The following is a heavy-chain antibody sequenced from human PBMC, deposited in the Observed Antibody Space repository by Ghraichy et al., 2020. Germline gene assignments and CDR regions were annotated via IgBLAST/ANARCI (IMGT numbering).Heavy chain of an antibody. CDR3: AKGCSVTTGCYYYYMDV. D-gene: IGHD4-17*01. CDR1: GFTFSNYA. Sequence: GGSLRLSCAASGFTFSNYAMSWVRQAPGKGLEWVSSITDGGGGTDYADSVKGRFTISRDNSKKTLYLQMNSLRAEDTAVYYCAKGCSVTTGCYYYYMDVWGKGTTVTVSS. V-gene: IGHV3-23*01. J-gene: IGHJ6*03. CDR2: ITDGGGGT.